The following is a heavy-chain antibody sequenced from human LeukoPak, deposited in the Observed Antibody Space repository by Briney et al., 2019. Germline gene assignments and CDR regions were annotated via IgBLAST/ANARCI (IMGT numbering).Heavy chain of an antibody. CDR3: ARTPPKGDIDY. CDR1: GYTFTAYH. J-gene: IGHJ4*02. Sequence: GASVRVSCKASGYTFTAYHMHWVRQATGQGLEWLGWMSASSGSTGYAQKFQGRVSMTRATSITTAYLELSSLTFEDTAVYYCARTPPKGDIDYWGQGTLVTVSS. D-gene: IGHD2-21*02. CDR2: MSASSGST. V-gene: IGHV1-8*02.